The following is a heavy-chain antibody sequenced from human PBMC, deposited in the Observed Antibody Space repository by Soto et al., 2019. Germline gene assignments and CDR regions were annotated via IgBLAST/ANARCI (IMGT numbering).Heavy chain of an antibody. Sequence: GVPLRLSCAASGCNVNSIYISRVRKAQGKGLAWVSSITPSGDNTYYADSVKGRFTISRDNSKNTLYLQMNSLRAEDTAVYYCAVPPYYYDSSGYYYWGQGTLVTVSS. D-gene: IGHD3-22*01. CDR2: ITPSGDNT. J-gene: IGHJ4*02. V-gene: IGHV3-23*01. CDR1: GCNVNSIY. CDR3: AVPPYYYDSSGYYY.